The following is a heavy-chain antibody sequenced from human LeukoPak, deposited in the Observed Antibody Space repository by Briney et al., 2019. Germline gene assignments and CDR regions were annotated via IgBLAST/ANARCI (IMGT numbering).Heavy chain of an antibody. J-gene: IGHJ4*02. Sequence: SQTLSLACAISGDSVSSNSAAWNWIRRSPSRGLEWLGRTYYRSKWYTYYAVSVKSRISINRDTSKNQISLQLNSVTPEDTAVYYCARSTGPIDYWGQGTLVTVSS. V-gene: IGHV6-1*01. CDR2: TYYRSKWYT. CDR3: ARSTGPIDY. CDR1: GDSVSSNSAA. D-gene: IGHD1-1*01.